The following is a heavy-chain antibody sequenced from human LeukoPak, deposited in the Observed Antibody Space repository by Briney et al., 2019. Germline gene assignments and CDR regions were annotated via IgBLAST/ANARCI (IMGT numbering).Heavy chain of an antibody. J-gene: IGHJ4*02. CDR3: ARHNRPATDDFWSGYYFRILSPFDY. V-gene: IGHV4-38-2*01. CDR1: GYSISSGYY. D-gene: IGHD3-3*01. CDR2: IYHSGST. Sequence: SETLSLTCAVSGYSISSGYYWGWIRQPPGKGLEWIGSIYHSGSTYYNPSLKSRVTISVGTSKNQFSLKLSSVTAADTAVYYCARHNRPATDDFWSGYYFRILSPFDYWGQGTLVTVSS.